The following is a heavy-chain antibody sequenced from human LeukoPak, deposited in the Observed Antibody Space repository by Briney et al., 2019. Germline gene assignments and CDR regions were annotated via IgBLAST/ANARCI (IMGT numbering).Heavy chain of an antibody. CDR3: ATYRQVMLPLEA. V-gene: IGHV3-23*01. J-gene: IGHJ5*02. CDR2: TFQGGGEI. Sequence: GGSLRLSCAASGFTFSDFAMIWVREPPGKGLERVSSTFQGGGEIHYADSVRGRFTISRDNSRSTLFLQMNSLRGEDTAIYYCATYRQVMLPLEAWGQGTLVTVSS. CDR1: GFTFSDFA. D-gene: IGHD5-18*01.